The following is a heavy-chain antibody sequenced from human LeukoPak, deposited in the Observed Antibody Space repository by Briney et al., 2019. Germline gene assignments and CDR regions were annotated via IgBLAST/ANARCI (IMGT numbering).Heavy chain of an antibody. CDR3: ARHVGATTYFDY. CDR1: GGSMSPYH. V-gene: IGHV4-59*08. J-gene: IGHJ4*02. CDR2: IYYSGST. D-gene: IGHD1-26*01. Sequence: SETLSLTCTVSGGSMSPYHWGWIRQPPGKGLEWTGYIYYSGSTNYNPSLKSRVTISVDTSKNQFSLKLSSVTAADTAVYYCARHVGATTYFDYWGQGTLVTVSS.